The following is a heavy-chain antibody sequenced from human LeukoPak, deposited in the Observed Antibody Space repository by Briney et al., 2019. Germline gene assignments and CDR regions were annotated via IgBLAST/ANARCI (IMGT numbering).Heavy chain of an antibody. D-gene: IGHD5-18*01. J-gene: IGHJ3*02. V-gene: IGHV3-23*01. CDR2: ISGSGGTT. CDR1: GFTFSSYG. CDR3: AKDPPTVMANAFHI. Sequence: GGSLRLSCAASGFTFSSYGMSWVRQAPGKGLEWVSSISGSGGTTYYADSVKGRFTISRDNSKDTLYLQMNSLRADDTAVYSCAKDPPTVMANAFHIWGQGTMVTVS.